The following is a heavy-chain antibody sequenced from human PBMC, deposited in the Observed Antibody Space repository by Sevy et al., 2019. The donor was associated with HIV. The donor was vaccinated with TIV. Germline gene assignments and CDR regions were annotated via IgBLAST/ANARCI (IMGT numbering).Heavy chain of an antibody. CDR1: GFTFSDYY. J-gene: IGHJ1*01. Sequence: GGSLRLSCAASGFTFSDYYMSWIRQAPGKGLEWVSYISGSGGTIYYADSVKGRFTISRDNAKNSLYLQMNSLRAEDTAVYYCASNSKIISVAGTIYFQHWGQGTLVTVSS. V-gene: IGHV3-11*01. CDR3: ASNSKIISVAGTIYFQH. CDR2: ISGSGGTI. D-gene: IGHD6-19*01.